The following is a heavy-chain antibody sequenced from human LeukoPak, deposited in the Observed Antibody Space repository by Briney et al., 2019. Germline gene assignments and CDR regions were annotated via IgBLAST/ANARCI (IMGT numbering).Heavy chain of an antibody. J-gene: IGHJ6*02. Sequence: PSETLSLTCAVYGGSFSGYYWSWIRQPPGKGLEWIGEINHSGSTNYNPSLKSQVTISVDTSKNQFSLKLSSVTAADTAVYYCARGVSSYGMDVWGQGTTVTVSS. CDR2: INHSGST. D-gene: IGHD6-6*01. V-gene: IGHV4-34*01. CDR1: GGSFSGYY. CDR3: ARGVSSYGMDV.